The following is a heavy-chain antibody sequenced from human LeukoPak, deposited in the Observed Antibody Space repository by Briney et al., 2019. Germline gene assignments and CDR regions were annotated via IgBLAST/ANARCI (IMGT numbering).Heavy chain of an antibody. D-gene: IGHD5-12*01. CDR1: GFTFSNYG. CDR3: ARGPSGYHNT. Sequence: PGGSLRLSCAASGFTFSNYGMHWVRQAPGKGLKWVAFIRYDGSNKYYADSVKGRFTISRDNPKNTLYLQMNSLRAEDTAVYYCARGPSGYHNTGGQGTLVTVSS. CDR2: IRYDGSNK. J-gene: IGHJ4*02. V-gene: IGHV3-30*02.